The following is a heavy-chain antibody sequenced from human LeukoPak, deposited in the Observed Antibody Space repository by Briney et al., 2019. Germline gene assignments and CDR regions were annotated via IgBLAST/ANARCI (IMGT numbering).Heavy chain of an antibody. D-gene: IGHD6-13*01. J-gene: IGHJ6*02. CDR2: IYPGDSDT. CDR1: GYSFTSYW. CDR3: ASLIAAAPYGMDV. Sequence: AEALKISSKGSGYSFTSYWIGWVRQMPRGGVEWRRIIYPGDSDTNYSPSFQGQVTISADKSISTAYLQWSSLKASDTAMYYWASLIAAAPYGMDVGGQGTTVTVSS. V-gene: IGHV5-51*01.